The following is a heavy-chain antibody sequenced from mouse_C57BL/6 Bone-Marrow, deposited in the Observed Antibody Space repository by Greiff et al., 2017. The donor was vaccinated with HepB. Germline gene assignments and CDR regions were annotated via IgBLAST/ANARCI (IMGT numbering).Heavy chain of an antibody. J-gene: IGHJ2*01. Sequence: EVQLVESGGGLVKPGGSLKLSCAASGFTFSSYAMSWVRQTPENGLEWVATISAGGSYTYYPDNVKGRITISRDNATNNMYLQMSHLKSEDTAMYYCARDGGVRRRDDFDYWGQGTTVTVSS. V-gene: IGHV5-4*01. CDR1: GFTFSSYA. CDR2: ISAGGSYT. D-gene: IGHD2-5*01. CDR3: ARDGGVRRRDDFDY.